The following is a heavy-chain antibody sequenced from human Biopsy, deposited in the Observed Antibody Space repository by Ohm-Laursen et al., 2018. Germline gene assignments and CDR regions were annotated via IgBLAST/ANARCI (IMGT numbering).Heavy chain of an antibody. J-gene: IGHJ4*02. Sequence: GTLSLTCVVSGGSISSGSNYWAWIRQPPGKGLEWIGSVYHSGTTYYSPSLKSRVTISVDTSKNQLSLKVTSVTAADTAAYYCARHDGNGPFALDSWGQGTLVTVSS. CDR3: ARHDGNGPFALDS. D-gene: IGHD5-24*01. CDR2: VYHSGTT. CDR1: GGSISSGSNY. V-gene: IGHV4-39*01.